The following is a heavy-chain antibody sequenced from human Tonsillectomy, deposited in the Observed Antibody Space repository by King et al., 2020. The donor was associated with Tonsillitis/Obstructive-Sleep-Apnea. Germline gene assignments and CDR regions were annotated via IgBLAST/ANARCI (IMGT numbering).Heavy chain of an antibody. CDR1: GYTFTRYY. D-gene: IGHD2-15*01. CDR2: INPSVGIT. Sequence: QLVQSGAEVKKPGASVKVFCKAYGYTFTRYYIHWVRQAPGQGLEWMGIINPSVGITSYAQKFQGRVTMTRDTSTNKVHMELSSLRSEDTAVYYCARDDKDDRYFDYWGQGTLVTVSS. CDR3: ARDDKDDRYFDY. V-gene: IGHV1-46*01. J-gene: IGHJ4*02.